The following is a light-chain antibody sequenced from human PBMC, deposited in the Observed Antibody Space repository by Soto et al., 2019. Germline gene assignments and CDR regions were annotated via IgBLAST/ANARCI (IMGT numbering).Light chain of an antibody. CDR3: QHRMNWPLT. Sequence: EIVLTQSPATLSFSPGERATLSCRASQTISSYLLWYQKKPGQAPRLLIYDASNRATGIPARFSGSGSETDFTLTISSLEPEDFAVYYCQHRMNWPLTFGQGTRLEIK. V-gene: IGKV3-11*01. CDR1: QTISSY. J-gene: IGKJ5*01. CDR2: DAS.